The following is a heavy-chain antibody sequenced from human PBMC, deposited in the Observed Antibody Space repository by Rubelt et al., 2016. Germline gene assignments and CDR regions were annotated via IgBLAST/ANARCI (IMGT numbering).Heavy chain of an antibody. CDR1: GFTFDDYA. Sequence: EVQLVESGGGLVQPGGSLRLSCAASGFTFDDYAMHWVRQAPGKGLEWVSLISGDGGSTYYADSVKGRFTISRDNSKNSLYLQMNSLRTEGTALYYCAKDNTDCSGGSCYSGGDYWGQGTLVTVSS. CDR3: AKDNTDCSGGSCYSGGDY. D-gene: IGHD2-15*01. CDR2: ISGDGGST. J-gene: IGHJ4*02. V-gene: IGHV3-43*02.